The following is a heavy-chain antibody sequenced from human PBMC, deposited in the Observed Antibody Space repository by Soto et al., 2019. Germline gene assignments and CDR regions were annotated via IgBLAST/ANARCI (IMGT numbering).Heavy chain of an antibody. V-gene: IGHV4-39*01. CDR3: ARPAVSATMTYYFDY. D-gene: IGHD2-2*01. CDR1: GGSISSSPYY. J-gene: IGHJ4*02. Sequence: SETLSLTCTVSGGSISSSPYYWGWIRQPPGKGLEGIGSIYYSGSTYYNPSLKSRVTISVDTSKNQFSLRLSSVTAADTAVYYCARPAVSATMTYYFDYWGQGTVVTVSS. CDR2: IYYSGST.